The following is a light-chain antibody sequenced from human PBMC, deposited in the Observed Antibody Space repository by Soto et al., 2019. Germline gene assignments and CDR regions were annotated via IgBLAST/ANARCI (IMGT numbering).Light chain of an antibody. CDR3: QQSKTYPPT. V-gene: IGKV1-12*01. CDR2: GAS. CDR1: QDINRW. Sequence: DIQMTQSPSSVSASVGDRVTITCRASQDINRWLGWYQQKPGKAPNLLIFGASILHSGVPSRFSGGGSATDFPLTISSLQPEDFATYYCQQSKTYPPTFGGGTKVEIK. J-gene: IGKJ4*01.